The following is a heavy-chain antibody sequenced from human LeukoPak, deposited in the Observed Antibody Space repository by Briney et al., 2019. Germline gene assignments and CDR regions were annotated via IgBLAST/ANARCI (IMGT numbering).Heavy chain of an antibody. CDR1: GFTFSSYA. Sequence: PGGSLRLSCAASGFTFSSYAMSWVRQAPGKGLEWVSAISGSGGSTYYADSVKGRFTISRDNSKNTLYLQMNSLRAEDTAVYYCAKMYYDILTGYYRVGYYYMDVWGKGTTVTVSS. CDR2: ISGSGGST. V-gene: IGHV3-23*01. D-gene: IGHD3-9*01. J-gene: IGHJ6*03. CDR3: AKMYYDILTGYYRVGYYYMDV.